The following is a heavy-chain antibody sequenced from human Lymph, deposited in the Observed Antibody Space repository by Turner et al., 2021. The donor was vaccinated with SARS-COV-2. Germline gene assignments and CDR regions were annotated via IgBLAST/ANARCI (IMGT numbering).Heavy chain of an antibody. J-gene: IGHJ6*02. Sequence: QVHLQKSSPGLVQPSETLSLTCTVPGCSISAYYLSWIRQPPGKGLEWVGYFYYSGSTNYNPSFKSRVTISVDTSKNQFSLKLSSVTAADTAVYYCARDRTSYGDYWAGYYYGMDVWGQGTTVTVSS. CDR1: GCSISAYY. V-gene: IGHV4-59*01. CDR2: FYYSGST. D-gene: IGHD4-17*01. CDR3: ARDRTSYGDYWAGYYYGMDV.